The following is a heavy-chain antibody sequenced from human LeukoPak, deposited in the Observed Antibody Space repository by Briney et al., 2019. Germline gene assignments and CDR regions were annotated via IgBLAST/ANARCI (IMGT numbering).Heavy chain of an antibody. CDR1: GGSFSGYY. CDR2: INHSGST. Sequence: SETLSLTCAVYGGSFSGYYWSWIRQPPGKGLEWIGEINHSGSTNYNPSLKSRVTISVDTSKNQFSLKLSSVTAADTAVYYCARGVDYYGVWGQGALVTVSS. V-gene: IGHV4-34*01. D-gene: IGHD3-10*01. CDR3: ARGVDYYGV. J-gene: IGHJ4*02.